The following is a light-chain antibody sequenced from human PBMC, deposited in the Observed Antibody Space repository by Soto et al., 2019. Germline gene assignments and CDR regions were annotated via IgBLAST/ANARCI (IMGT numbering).Light chain of an antibody. CDR3: QQGHSVPLT. V-gene: IGKV1-39*01. CDR1: QSISKS. CDR2: GTS. Sequence: DIQMTQSPSSLSASVGDRVTITCRASQSISKSLNWYQQKPGEAPKVLIYGTSSLQSGVPSRFSGSGSGTEFTLTISSLQPEDCGTYYCQQGHSVPLTFGPGTKVDV. J-gene: IGKJ3*01.